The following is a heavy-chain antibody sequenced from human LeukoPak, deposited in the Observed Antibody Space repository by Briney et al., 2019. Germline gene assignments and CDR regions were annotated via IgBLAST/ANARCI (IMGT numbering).Heavy chain of an antibody. CDR1: GGSISGYY. J-gene: IGHJ6*03. V-gene: IGHV4-34*01. Sequence: SETLSLTCTVSGGSISGYYWSWIRQPPGKGLEWIGEINHSGSTNYNPSLKSRVTISVDTSKNQFSLKLSSVTAADTAVYYCARRPVTRYYYYYYYMDVWGKGTTVTISS. CDR2: INHSGST. D-gene: IGHD4-17*01. CDR3: ARRPVTRYYYYYYYMDV.